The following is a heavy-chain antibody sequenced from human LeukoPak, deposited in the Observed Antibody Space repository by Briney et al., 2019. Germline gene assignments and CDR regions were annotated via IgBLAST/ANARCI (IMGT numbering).Heavy chain of an antibody. Sequence: GGSLRLSCAASGFTFSNYEMSWVRQAPGRGLEWLSYISSTSTIIYYADSVKGRFTISRDNAKNSLYLQMNSLSAEDTAVYYCASRALIEAGKGYYFDYWGQGTLVTVSS. CDR1: GFTFSNYE. D-gene: IGHD6-13*01. J-gene: IGHJ4*02. CDR3: ASRALIEAGKGYYFDY. CDR2: ISSTSTII. V-gene: IGHV3-48*03.